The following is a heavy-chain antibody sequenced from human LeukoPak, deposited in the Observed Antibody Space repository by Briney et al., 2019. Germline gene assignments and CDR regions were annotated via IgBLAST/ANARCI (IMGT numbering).Heavy chain of an antibody. Sequence: GGSLRLSCAASGFTFSGCAMSWVRQALGKGLEWVSAIRGSGDYSYYADSVKGRFTISRDNSKNTLYLQMNSLRAEDTAIYYCAKGLFDWLSDTDYWGQGTLVTVSS. J-gene: IGHJ4*02. V-gene: IGHV3-23*01. CDR3: AKGLFDWLSDTDY. D-gene: IGHD3-9*01. CDR2: IRGSGDYS. CDR1: GFTFSGCA.